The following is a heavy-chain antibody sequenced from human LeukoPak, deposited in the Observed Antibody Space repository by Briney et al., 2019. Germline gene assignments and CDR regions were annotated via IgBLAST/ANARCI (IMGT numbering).Heavy chain of an antibody. J-gene: IGHJ4*02. CDR1: GGTFSSYA. CDR3: AKSRYCSGGSCYSLGDY. V-gene: IGHV1-69*05. D-gene: IGHD2-15*01. Sequence: SVKVSCKASGGTFSSYAISWVRQAPGQGLEWMGGIIPIFGTANYAQKFQGRVTITRDTSASTAYMELSSLRSEDTAVYYCAKSRYCSGGSCYSLGDYWGQGTLVTVSS. CDR2: IIPIFGTA.